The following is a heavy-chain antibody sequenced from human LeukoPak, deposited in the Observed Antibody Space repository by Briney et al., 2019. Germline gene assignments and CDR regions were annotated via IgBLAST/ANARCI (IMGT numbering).Heavy chain of an antibody. CDR1: GVSMSSYY. V-gene: IGHV4-59*01. CDR3: ARVSHHYDSSAYYYYYMDV. CDR2: IYHSGST. J-gene: IGHJ6*03. Sequence: SGTLSLTCTVSGVSMSSYYWSWIRQPPGKGLEWIGYIYHSGSTNYNPSLKSRVTISVDTSKNQFSLKLTSVIAADTAVYYCARVSHHYDSSAYYYYYMDVWGKGTTVTISS. D-gene: IGHD3-22*01.